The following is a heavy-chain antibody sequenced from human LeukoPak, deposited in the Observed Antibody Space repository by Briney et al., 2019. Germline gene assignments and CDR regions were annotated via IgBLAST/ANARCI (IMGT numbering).Heavy chain of an antibody. CDR1: GFTFSSYA. CDR2: ISSNGGST. Sequence: GGSLRLSCAASGFTFSSYAMHWVRQAPGKGLEYVSAISSNGGSTYYANSVKGRFTISRDNSKNTLYLQMGSLRAEDMAVYYCARARRDGYDYNDYWGQGTLVTVSS. D-gene: IGHD5-24*01. CDR3: ARARRDGYDYNDY. J-gene: IGHJ4*02. V-gene: IGHV3-64*01.